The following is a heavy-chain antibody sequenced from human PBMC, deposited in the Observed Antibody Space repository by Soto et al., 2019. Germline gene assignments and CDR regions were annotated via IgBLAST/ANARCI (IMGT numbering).Heavy chain of an antibody. V-gene: IGHV6-1*01. CDR2: TYYRSKWYN. D-gene: IGHD6-13*01. J-gene: IGHJ4*02. Sequence: PSQTLSLSCAISGDSVSSNSAAWNWIRQSPSRGLEWLGRTYYRSKWYNDYAVSVKSRITINPDTSKNQFSLQLNSVTPEDTAVYYCVGSGVNIAAAGIELFDYWGQGTLVTVSS. CDR3: VGSGVNIAAAGIELFDY. CDR1: GDSVSSNSAA.